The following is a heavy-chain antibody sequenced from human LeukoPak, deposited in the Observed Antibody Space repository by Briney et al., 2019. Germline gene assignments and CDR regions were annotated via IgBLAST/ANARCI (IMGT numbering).Heavy chain of an antibody. CDR2: INPNSGGT. J-gene: IGHJ6*03. Sequence: ASVKVSCTASGYTFTGYYIHWVRQAPGQGLERMGWINPNSGGTNYVQKFQGRVTMTRDTSISTAYMELRRLRSDDTAVYYCARDLAASTSWSDMDVWGKGTTVTISS. D-gene: IGHD6-13*01. CDR3: ARDLAASTSWSDMDV. CDR1: GYTFTGYY. V-gene: IGHV1-2*02.